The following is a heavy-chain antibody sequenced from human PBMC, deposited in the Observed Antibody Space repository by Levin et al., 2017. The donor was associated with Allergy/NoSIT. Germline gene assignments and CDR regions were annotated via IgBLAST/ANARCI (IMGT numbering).Heavy chain of an antibody. Sequence: KPGGSLRLSCAASGFTFSSYSMNWVRQAPGKGLEWVSSISSSSSYIYYADSVKGRFTISRDNAKNSLYLQMNSLRAEDTAVYYCARVFRFGGSHEFDYWGQGTLVTVSS. J-gene: IGHJ4*02. D-gene: IGHD3-10*01. V-gene: IGHV3-21*01. CDR1: GFTFSSYS. CDR3: ARVFRFGGSHEFDY. CDR2: ISSSSSYI.